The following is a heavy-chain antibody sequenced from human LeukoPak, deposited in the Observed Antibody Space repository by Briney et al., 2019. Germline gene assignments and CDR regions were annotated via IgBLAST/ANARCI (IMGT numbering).Heavy chain of an antibody. CDR3: ASTGIAVAGIDY. J-gene: IGHJ4*02. Sequence: ASVKVSCKVSGYTLTELSMHWVRRAPGKGLEWMGGFDPEDGETIYAQKFQGRVTMTEDTSTDTAYMELSSLRSEDTAVYYCASTGIAVAGIDYWGQGTLVTVSS. CDR1: GYTLTELS. D-gene: IGHD6-19*01. CDR2: FDPEDGET. V-gene: IGHV1-24*01.